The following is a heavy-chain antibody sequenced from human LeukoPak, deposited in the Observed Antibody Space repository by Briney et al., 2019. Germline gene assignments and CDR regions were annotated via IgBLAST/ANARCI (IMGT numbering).Heavy chain of an antibody. D-gene: IGHD5-18*01. CDR2: INPNSGGT. Sequence: ASVKVSCKASGYTFTGYYMHWVRQAPGQGLEWMGWINPNSGGTNYAQKFQGRVTMTRDTSISTAYMELSRLRSDDTAVYYYARSALGYSYGPAFYYGMDVWGQGTTVTVSS. CDR1: GYTFTGYY. V-gene: IGHV1-2*02. CDR3: ARSALGYSYGPAFYYGMDV. J-gene: IGHJ6*02.